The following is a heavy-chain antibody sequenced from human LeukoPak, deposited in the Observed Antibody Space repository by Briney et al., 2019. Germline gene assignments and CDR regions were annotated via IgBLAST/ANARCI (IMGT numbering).Heavy chain of an antibody. CDR1: GFSLSTRGVG. J-gene: IGHJ4*02. CDR3: ALPSGWYGQYYFDY. D-gene: IGHD6-19*01. V-gene: IGHV2-5*02. CDR2: IYWDDDK. Sequence: SGPTLVKPTQTLTLTCTFSGFSLSTRGVGVGWIRQPPGKALEWLALIYWDDDKRYSPSLKSRLTITKDTSKNQVVLTMTNMDPVDTATYYCALPSGWYGQYYFDYWGQGTLVTVSS.